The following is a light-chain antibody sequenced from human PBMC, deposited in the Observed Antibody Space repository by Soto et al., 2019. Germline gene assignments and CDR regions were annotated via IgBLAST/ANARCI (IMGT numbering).Light chain of an antibody. J-gene: IGKJ1*01. CDR3: QHHNSYSQT. CDR1: QSIRYY. CDR2: GAS. V-gene: IGKV1-5*01. Sequence: GDRVTITCRASQSIRYYLAWYQQMPGKAPKLLIYGASSLQSGVPSRFSSSGSGTEFTLTISSLQPDDFATYFCQHHNSYSQTFGQGTKVEIK.